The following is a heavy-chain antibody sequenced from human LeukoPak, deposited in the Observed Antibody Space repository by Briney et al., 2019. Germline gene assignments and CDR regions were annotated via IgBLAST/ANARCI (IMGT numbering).Heavy chain of an antibody. J-gene: IGHJ4*02. CDR2: INPNSGGT. CDR3: ARVKHYNFWSGPFSDY. D-gene: IGHD3-3*01. V-gene: IGHV1-2*02. CDR1: GYTFTSYG. Sequence: GASVKVSCKASGYTFTSYGISWVRQAPGQGLEWMGWINPNSGGTNYAQKFQGRVTMTRDTSISTAYMELSRLRSDDTAVYYCARVKHYNFWSGPFSDYWGQGTLVTVSS.